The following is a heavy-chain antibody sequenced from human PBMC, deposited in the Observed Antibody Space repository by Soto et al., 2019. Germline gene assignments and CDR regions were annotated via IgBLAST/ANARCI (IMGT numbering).Heavy chain of an antibody. CDR2: ITGSGVST. Sequence: PVGSLRLSCAASGFTFSSYAMTWVRQAPGKGLEWVSSITGSGVSTSYADSVKGRFTISRDNSKNTLYLQMNSLRAEDTAVYYCAKVAPISSTSCYACFDYWGQGTLVPVSS. D-gene: IGHD2-2*01. CDR1: GFTFSSYA. CDR3: AKVAPISSTSCYACFDY. V-gene: IGHV3-23*01. J-gene: IGHJ4*02.